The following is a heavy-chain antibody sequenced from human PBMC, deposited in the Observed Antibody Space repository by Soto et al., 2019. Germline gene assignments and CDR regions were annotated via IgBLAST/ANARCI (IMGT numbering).Heavy chain of an antibody. Sequence: EVQLEESGGGLVQPGGSLRLSCAASGFTLSSFALNWVRQAPGXXLXXXSYIGATSSSGSNFYYAASVKGRFTISRDSAKNSLFLQMXSLRDXXTAXXXCXXXXXXXXXYXMDVWGQGTTVTVSS. J-gene: IGHJ6*02. CDR1: GFTLSSFA. CDR2: IGATSSSGSNF. CDR3: XXXXXXXXXYXMDV. V-gene: IGHV3-48*03.